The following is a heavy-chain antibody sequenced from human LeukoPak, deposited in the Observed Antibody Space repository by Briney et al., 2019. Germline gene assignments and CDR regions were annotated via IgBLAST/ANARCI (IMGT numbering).Heavy chain of an antibody. V-gene: IGHV4-59*01. Sequence: KSSETLSLTCNVSGDSISSYYWGWIRQPPGKGLDWIGYVYYDGSTNYNPSLESRVTISVDTSKNQYSLRLSYVTAADTAVYYCARGGLRGYSYGQRFDYWGQGILVTVSS. D-gene: IGHD5-18*01. CDR2: VYYDGST. CDR1: GDSISSYY. J-gene: IGHJ4*02. CDR3: ARGGLRGYSYGQRFDY.